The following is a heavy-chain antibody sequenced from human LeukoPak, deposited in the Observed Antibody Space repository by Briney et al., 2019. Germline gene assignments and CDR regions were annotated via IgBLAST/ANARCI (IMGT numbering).Heavy chain of an antibody. D-gene: IGHD2-2*01. V-gene: IGHV4-30-4*01. CDR3: ARVRYCSSTSCPGIDY. Sequence: SQTLSLTCTVSGGSISSGDYYWSWIRQPPGKGLEWIGYIYYSGSTYYNPSLKSRVTISVDTSKNQFSQKLSSVTAADTAVYYCARVRYCSSTSCPGIDYWGQGTLVTVSS. J-gene: IGHJ4*02. CDR2: IYYSGST. CDR1: GGSISSGDYY.